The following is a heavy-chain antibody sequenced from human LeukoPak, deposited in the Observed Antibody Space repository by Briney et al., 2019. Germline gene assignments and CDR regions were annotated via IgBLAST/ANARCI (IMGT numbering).Heavy chain of an antibody. D-gene: IGHD5-18*01. Sequence: RPGGSLRLSCAASGFTFDDYGMSWVRQAPGKGLEWGAGINWNGGSTGYADSVKGRFTISRDNAKNSLYLQMNSLRAEDTALYYCARDRAAMTQVGWFDPWGQGTLVTVSS. V-gene: IGHV3-20*04. CDR3: ARDRAAMTQVGWFDP. CDR1: GFTFDDYG. J-gene: IGHJ5*02. CDR2: INWNGGST.